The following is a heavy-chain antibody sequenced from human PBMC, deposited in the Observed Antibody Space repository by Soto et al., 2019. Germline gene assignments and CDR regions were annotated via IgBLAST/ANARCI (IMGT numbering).Heavy chain of an antibody. J-gene: IGHJ4*02. CDR3: ARASTTCDY. CDR2: ISGSGTTI. Sequence: GGSLRLSCAASGFTFSSYNMNWVRQAPGKGLEWLSYISGSGTTIYYADSVKGRFTISRDNAKNSLSLQMNSLRAEDTAVYYCARASTTCDYWGLGTLVTVSS. CDR1: GFTFSSYN. D-gene: IGHD1-1*01. V-gene: IGHV3-48*01.